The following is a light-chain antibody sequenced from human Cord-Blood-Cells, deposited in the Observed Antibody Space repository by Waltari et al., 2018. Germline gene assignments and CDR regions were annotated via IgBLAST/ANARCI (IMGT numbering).Light chain of an antibody. V-gene: IGLV2-14*01. J-gene: IGLJ3*02. CDR1: SSDVGGYNY. Sequence: QSALTQPASVSGSPGQSITISCTGTSSDVGGYNYVSWYQQHPGKARKLMIYDVSNRPSGVSNVLSGSKCGNTASLTISGLQAEDDADYYCSSYTSSSTLVVGGGTKLTVL. CDR2: DVS. CDR3: SSYTSSSTLV.